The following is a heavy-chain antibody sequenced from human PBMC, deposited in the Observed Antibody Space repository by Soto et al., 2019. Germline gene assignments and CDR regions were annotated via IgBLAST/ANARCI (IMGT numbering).Heavy chain of an antibody. D-gene: IGHD6-13*01. V-gene: IGHV3-74*01. CDR3: ARGYSRGPDY. CDR1: GFTFSDHW. J-gene: IGHJ4*02. Sequence: EVQLVESGGGLVQPGGSLRLSCAASGFTFSDHWMHWVRQVPGKGLVWVARINSDGSTTTYADSVKGRFTISRANARNTLYLQMDSLKAGDTALYSCARGYSRGPDYWGQGTLVTVSS. CDR2: INSDGSTT.